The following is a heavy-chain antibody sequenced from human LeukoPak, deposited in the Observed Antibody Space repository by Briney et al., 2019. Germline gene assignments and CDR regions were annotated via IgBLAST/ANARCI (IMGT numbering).Heavy chain of an antibody. Sequence: SETLSLTCTVSGGSVSSSIHYWGWIRQPPGKGLEWIGSIYYSGSTSYNPSLKSRVTISVDTSKNQFSLKLTSVTAADTAVYYCASRNDILTGYVFDFWGQGTLVTVSS. CDR1: GGSVSSSIHY. J-gene: IGHJ4*02. V-gene: IGHV4-39*01. CDR3: ASRNDILTGYVFDF. CDR2: IYYSGST. D-gene: IGHD3-9*01.